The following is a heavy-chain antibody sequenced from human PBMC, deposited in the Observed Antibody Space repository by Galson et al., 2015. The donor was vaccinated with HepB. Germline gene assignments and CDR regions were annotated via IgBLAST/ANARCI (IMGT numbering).Heavy chain of an antibody. V-gene: IGHV3-21*01. D-gene: IGHD3-3*01. J-gene: IGHJ5*02. CDR2: ISSSSSYI. CDR1: GSTFSSYS. Sequence: SLRLSCAASGSTFSSYSMNWVRQAPGKGLEWVSSISSSSSYIYYADSVKGRFTISRDNAKNSLYLQMNSLRAEDTAVYYCAREGTIFGPIWFAPWGQASRVTVSA. CDR3: AREGTIFGPIWFAP.